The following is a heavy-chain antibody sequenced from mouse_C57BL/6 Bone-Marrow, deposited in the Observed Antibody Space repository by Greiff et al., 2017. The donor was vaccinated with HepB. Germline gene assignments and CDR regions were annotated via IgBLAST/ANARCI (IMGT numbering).Heavy chain of an antibody. J-gene: IGHJ2*01. V-gene: IGHV1-64*01. Sequence: QVQLQQPGAELVKPGASVKLSCKASGYTFTSYWMHWVKQRPGQGLEWIGMIHPNSGSTNYNEKFKSKATLTVDKSSSTAYMQLSSLTSEDSAVYYCERLGRYYFDYWGQGTTLTVSS. CDR1: GYTFTSYW. CDR2: IHPNSGST. CDR3: ERLGRYYFDY.